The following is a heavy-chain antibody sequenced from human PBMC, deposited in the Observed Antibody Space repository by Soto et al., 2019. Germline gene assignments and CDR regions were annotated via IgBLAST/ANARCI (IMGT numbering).Heavy chain of an antibody. V-gene: IGHV1-69*13. D-gene: IGHD1-26*01. CDR3: ARTKSPGATYYYYGMDV. CDR1: GGTFSSYA. J-gene: IGHJ6*02. CDR2: IIPIFGTA. Sequence: SVKVSCKAPGGTFSSYAISWVRQAPGQGLEWMGGIIPIFGTANYAQKFQSRVTITADESTSTAYMELSSLRSEDTAVYYCARTKSPGATYYYYGMDVWGQGTTVTVSS.